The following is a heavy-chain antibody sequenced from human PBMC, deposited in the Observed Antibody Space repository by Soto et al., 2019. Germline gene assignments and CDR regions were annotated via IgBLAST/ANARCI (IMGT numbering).Heavy chain of an antibody. J-gene: IGHJ6*02. V-gene: IGHV3-11*01. D-gene: IGHD2-2*01. CDR1: GFTFSDYY. CDR3: ASLYCSGTSCRVYYYYGMDV. Sequence: QVQLVESGGGLVKPGGSLRLSCAASGFTFSDYYMSWIRQAPGKGLEWVSYISSSGNTIYYADSVKGRFTISRDNAKNSLSLQMNSLRVEDTAVYYCASLYCSGTSCRVYYYYGMDVWGQGTTVTVSS. CDR2: ISSSGNTI.